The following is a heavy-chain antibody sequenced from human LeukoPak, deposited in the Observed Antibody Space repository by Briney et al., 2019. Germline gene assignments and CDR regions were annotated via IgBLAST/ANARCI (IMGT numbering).Heavy chain of an antibody. V-gene: IGHV3-7*01. CDR1: GFTLSSCW. Sequence: PGGSLRLSCAASGFTLSSCWMSWVRQAPGKGLEWVASIRQDGTEKYYVDSVKGRFTISRDNAKNAPYLQMNSLRAEDTAVYYCAREEIWGQGTTVTVSS. CDR3: AREEI. CDR2: IRQDGTEK. J-gene: IGHJ6*02. D-gene: IGHD5-24*01.